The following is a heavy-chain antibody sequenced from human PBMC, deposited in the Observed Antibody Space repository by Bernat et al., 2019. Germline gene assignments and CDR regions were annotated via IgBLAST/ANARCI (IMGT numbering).Heavy chain of an antibody. CDR1: GFIFNNYA. Sequence: EVQLVESGGGLVQPGGSLRLSCAPPGFIFNNYAMSWVRQFPGKGREWVSAITGNGIGTYYADSVKGRFTISRDKSKNTLYLQMNNLRAADTAVYYCARDGSGWLFDCWGQGTLVTVSS. J-gene: IGHJ4*02. V-gene: IGHV3-23*04. D-gene: IGHD6-19*01. CDR2: ITGNGIGT. CDR3: ARDGSGWLFDC.